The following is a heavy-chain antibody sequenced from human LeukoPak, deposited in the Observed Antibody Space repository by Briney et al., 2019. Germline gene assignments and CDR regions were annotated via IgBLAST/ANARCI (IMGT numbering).Heavy chain of an antibody. V-gene: IGHV4-34*01. Sequence: ETLSLTCAVYGGSFSGYYWSWIRQPPGKGLEWIGEINHSGSTNYNPSLKSRVTISVDTSKNQFSLKLSSVTAADTAVYYCARKLTVVDYWGQGTLVTVSS. J-gene: IGHJ4*02. CDR1: GGSFSGYY. CDR2: INHSGST. D-gene: IGHD3-9*01. CDR3: ARKLTVVDY.